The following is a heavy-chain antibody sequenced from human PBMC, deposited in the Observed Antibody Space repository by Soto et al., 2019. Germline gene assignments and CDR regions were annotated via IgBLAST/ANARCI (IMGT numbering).Heavy chain of an antibody. CDR1: GASISSSSW. CDR3: ARDLGWFDP. D-gene: IGHD7-27*01. V-gene: IGHV4-4*02. Sequence: QVQLQESGPGLVKPSGTLTVTCTVSGASISSSSWWSWVRQPPGKGLEWIGEVYHSGDTNYNPSPKSRVTLSVDKSTNPLSLNLTSVTAAATSVYSCARDLGWFDPWGQGTLVTVSS. CDR2: VYHSGDT. J-gene: IGHJ5*02.